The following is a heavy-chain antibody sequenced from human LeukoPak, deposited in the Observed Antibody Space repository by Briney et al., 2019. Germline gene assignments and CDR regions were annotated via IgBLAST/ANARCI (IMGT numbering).Heavy chain of an antibody. Sequence: ASVKVSCKASGYTFTSYGISWVRQAPGQGLEWMGWTSAYNGKTNYAQKLQGRVTMTTDTSTSTAYMELRSLRSDDTAVYYCARDAYYDILTGYQSDEYFQHWGQGTLVTVSS. CDR3: ARDAYYDILTGYQSDEYFQH. CDR1: GYTFTSYG. V-gene: IGHV1-18*01. CDR2: TSAYNGKT. D-gene: IGHD3-9*01. J-gene: IGHJ1*01.